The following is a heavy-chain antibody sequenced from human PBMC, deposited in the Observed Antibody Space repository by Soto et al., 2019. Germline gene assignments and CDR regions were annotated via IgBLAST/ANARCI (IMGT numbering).Heavy chain of an antibody. J-gene: IGHJ6*02. CDR1: GFTFSRYW. D-gene: IGHD6-19*01. CDR3: ASPYMYSSGLYFYGMDV. V-gene: IGHV3-74*01. Sequence: GGSLRLSCAASGFTFSRYWMHWVRQAPGKGLVWVSRINSDGSDTYYADSVKGRFTISRDNAKNTVYLQMNSLRAEDTAVYYYASPYMYSSGLYFYGMDVWGQGTTVTVSS. CDR2: INSDGSDT.